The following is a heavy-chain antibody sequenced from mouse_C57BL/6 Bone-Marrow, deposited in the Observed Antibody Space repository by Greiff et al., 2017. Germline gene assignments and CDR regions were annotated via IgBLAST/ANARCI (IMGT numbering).Heavy chain of an antibody. J-gene: IGHJ4*01. D-gene: IGHD2-3*01. CDR3: TRIDGYYRGYYAMDY. V-gene: IGHV1-15*01. CDR1: GYTFTDYE. Sequence: VQLQQSGAELVRPGASVTLSCKASGYTFTDYEMHWVKQTPVHGLEWIGAIDPETGGTAYNQKFKGKALLTADKSSSTAYMELRSLTSDDSAVYYCTRIDGYYRGYYAMDYWGQGTSVTVSS. CDR2: IDPETGGT.